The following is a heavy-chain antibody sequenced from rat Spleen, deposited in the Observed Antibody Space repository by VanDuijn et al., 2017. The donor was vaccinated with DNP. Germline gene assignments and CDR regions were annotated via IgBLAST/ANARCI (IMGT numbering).Heavy chain of an antibody. CDR3: AKDMTRSILWGAFAY. J-gene: IGHJ3*01. D-gene: IGHD1-7*01. CDR1: GFTFSDYG. V-gene: IGHV5-20*01. Sequence: EVQLVESGGGLVQPGRSMKLSCAASGFTFSDYGMAWVLQAPTKGLEWVASITYDGGTTYYRDSVKGRFTISRDNAKSTLYLQMESLRSEDTATYYCAKDMTRSILWGAFAYWGQGTLVTVSS. CDR2: ITYDGGTT.